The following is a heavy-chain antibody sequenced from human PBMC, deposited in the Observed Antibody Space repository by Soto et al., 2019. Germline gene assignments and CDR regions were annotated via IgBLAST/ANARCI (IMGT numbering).Heavy chain of an antibody. V-gene: IGHV4-30-4*01. Sequence: SETLSLTCTVSGGSISSGDYYWSCVRQPPGKGLEWIGYIYYSGSTYYNPSLKSRVTISVDTSKNQFSLKLSSVTAADTAVYYCARYSSSSMVDWFDPWGQGTLVTVSS. CDR1: GGSISSGDYY. J-gene: IGHJ5*02. D-gene: IGHD6-6*01. CDR3: ARYSSSSMVDWFDP. CDR2: IYYSGST.